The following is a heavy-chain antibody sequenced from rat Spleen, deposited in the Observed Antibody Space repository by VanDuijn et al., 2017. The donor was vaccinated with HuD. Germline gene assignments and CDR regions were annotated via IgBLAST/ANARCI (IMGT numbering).Heavy chain of an antibody. Sequence: EVQLVESDGGLVQPGRSLKLSCAASGFTFSDYYMAWVRQAPKKGLEWVASISYEGSSTYYRDSVKGRFSISRDDAKSTLYFQMDSLRSEDTATYYCGRGRGSSYFDYWGQGVMVTVSS. J-gene: IGHJ2*01. CDR3: GRGRGSSYFDY. CDR1: GFTFSDYY. CDR2: ISYEGSST. D-gene: IGHD1-11*01. V-gene: IGHV5-22*01.